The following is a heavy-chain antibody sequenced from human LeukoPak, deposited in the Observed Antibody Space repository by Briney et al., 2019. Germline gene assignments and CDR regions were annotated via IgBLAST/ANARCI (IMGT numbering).Heavy chain of an antibody. CDR2: ISGSGGST. Sequence: GGSLRLSCAASGFTFSSYAMSWVRQAPGKGLEWVSAISGSGGSTYYAGSVKGRFTISRDNSKNTLYLQMNSLRAEDTAVYYCAKGPVSNGSPSAFDIWGQGTMVTVSS. CDR1: GFTFSSYA. D-gene: IGHD1-26*01. V-gene: IGHV3-23*01. J-gene: IGHJ3*02. CDR3: AKGPVSNGSPSAFDI.